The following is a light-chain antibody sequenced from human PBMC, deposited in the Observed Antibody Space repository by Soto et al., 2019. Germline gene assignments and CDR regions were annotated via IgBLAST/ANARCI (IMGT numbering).Light chain of an antibody. CDR2: DFT. J-gene: IGLJ1*01. V-gene: IGLV2-14*03. CDR3: SSYTTTSTLV. CDR1: SSDVGGYNF. Sequence: QSALTQPASVSGSPGQSITISCTGTSSDVGGYNFVSWYQQHPGKAPKLIIYDFTNRPSGVSNRFSGSKSGNTASLTISGLQAEDEADYYRSSYTTTSTLVFGTGTKLTVL.